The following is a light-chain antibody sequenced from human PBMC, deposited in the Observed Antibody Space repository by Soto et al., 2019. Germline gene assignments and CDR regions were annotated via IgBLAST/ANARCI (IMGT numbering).Light chain of an antibody. CDR3: QQYNSYLLT. V-gene: IGKV1-5*01. Sequence: DIQMTQSPSTLSASVGDRVTITCRASQSISSWLAWYQQKPGKAPKLLIYDASSLESGVPSRFSGSGSGTEFPRTISSLQPDDFATDYCQQYNSYLLTFGGGIKVEIK. J-gene: IGKJ4*01. CDR2: DAS. CDR1: QSISSW.